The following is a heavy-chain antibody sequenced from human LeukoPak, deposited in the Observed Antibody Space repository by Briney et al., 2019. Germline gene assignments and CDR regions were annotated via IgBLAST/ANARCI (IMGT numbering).Heavy chain of an antibody. CDR1: GFSFSSYS. CDR2: SSMTSSGTYI. V-gene: IGHV3-21*01. Sequence: GGSLRLSCEASGFSFSSYSMNWVRQAPGKGLEWVSSSSMTSSGTYIYYADSVKGRFTISRDNAKNSLYLQMNSLRVEDTAVYFCARDKISGSYPYYFDYGAREPWSPSPQ. J-gene: IGHJ4*02. D-gene: IGHD1-26*01. CDR3: ARDKISGSYPYYFD.